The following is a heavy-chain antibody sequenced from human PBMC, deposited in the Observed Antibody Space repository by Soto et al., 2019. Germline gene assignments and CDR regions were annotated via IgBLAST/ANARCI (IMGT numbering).Heavy chain of an antibody. CDR1: GFTFSSYA. J-gene: IGHJ4*02. CDR2: ISYDGSNK. Sequence: QVQLVESGGGVVQPGRSLRLSCAASGFTFSSYAMHWVRQAPGKGLEWVAVISYDGSNKYYADSVKGRFTISRDNSKNTLYLQMNSLRAEDTAVYYCARVYRFLEWLLYGGIDYWGQGTLVTVSS. CDR3: ARVYRFLEWLLYGGIDY. D-gene: IGHD3-3*01. V-gene: IGHV3-30-3*01.